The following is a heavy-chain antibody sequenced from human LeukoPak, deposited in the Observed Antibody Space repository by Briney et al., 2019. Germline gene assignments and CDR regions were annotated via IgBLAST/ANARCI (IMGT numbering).Heavy chain of an antibody. D-gene: IGHD3-22*01. Sequence: KPSETLSLTCTVSGGSISSYYWSWIRQPPGKGLEWIGYIYYSGSTNYNPSLKSRVTMSVDTSKNQFSLKLSSVTAADPAVYYCASHYYDSSGYYPFDYWARGTLVTVSS. CDR1: GGSISSYY. CDR3: ASHYYDSSGYYPFDY. V-gene: IGHV4-59*01. CDR2: IYYSGST. J-gene: IGHJ4*02.